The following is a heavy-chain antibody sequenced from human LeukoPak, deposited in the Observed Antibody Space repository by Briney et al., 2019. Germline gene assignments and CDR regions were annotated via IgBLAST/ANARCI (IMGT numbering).Heavy chain of an antibody. CDR3: ARVVVTMIRGGGAFDI. V-gene: IGHV3-7*03. CDR2: IKQDGSEK. CDR1: GFIFGSFG. D-gene: IGHD3-10*01. Sequence: GGSLRLSCAASGFIFGSFGMSWVRQAPGKGLEWVANIKQDGSEKYYVDSVKGRFTISRDNADNSLYLQMNSLRAEDTAVYYCARVVVTMIRGGGAFDIWGQGTMVTVSS. J-gene: IGHJ3*02.